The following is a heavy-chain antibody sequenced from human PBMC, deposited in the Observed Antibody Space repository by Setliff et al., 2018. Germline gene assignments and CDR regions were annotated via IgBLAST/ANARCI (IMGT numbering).Heavy chain of an antibody. J-gene: IGHJ4*01. V-gene: IGHV1-69*05. CDR3: AREIRNMCYFDS. Sequence: SVKVSCKASGGTFSSYGISWVRQAPGQGLEWLGGTIPNFGTTNYAQEFQGRVTIITDESTSTAYMEVRSLRSDDTAIYYCAREIRNMCYFDSWGRGTLVTVSS. CDR1: GGTFSSYG. CDR2: TIPNFGTT. D-gene: IGHD3-10*01.